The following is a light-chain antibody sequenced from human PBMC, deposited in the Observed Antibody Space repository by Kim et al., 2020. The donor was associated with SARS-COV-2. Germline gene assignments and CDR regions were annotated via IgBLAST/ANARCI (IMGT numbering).Light chain of an antibody. CDR3: QQYYHIPLT. CDR1: QTVLYSSINKNY. CDR2: WAS. J-gene: IGKJ4*01. V-gene: IGKV4-1*01. Sequence: DIVMSQSPDSLAVSLGERATVNCKSSQTVLYSSINKNYLAWYQQKPGQPPKLLIYWASTRESGVPDRFSGSGSGTDFTLTISSLQAEDVAVYCQQYYHIPLTFGGGTKVDIK.